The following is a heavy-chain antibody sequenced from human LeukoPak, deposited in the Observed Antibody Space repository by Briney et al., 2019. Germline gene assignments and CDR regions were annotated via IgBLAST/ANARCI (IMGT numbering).Heavy chain of an antibody. V-gene: IGHV4-61*02. J-gene: IGHJ4*02. D-gene: IGHD3-22*01. CDR3: ARDSSGPSTYFDY. Sequence: SETLSLTCTVSGGSISSGSYYWSWIRQPAGKGLEWIGRIYTSGSTNYNPSLKSRVTISVDTSKNQFSLKLSSVTAADTAVYYCARDSSGPSTYFDYWGQGTLVTVSS. CDR2: IYTSGST. CDR1: GGSISSGSYY.